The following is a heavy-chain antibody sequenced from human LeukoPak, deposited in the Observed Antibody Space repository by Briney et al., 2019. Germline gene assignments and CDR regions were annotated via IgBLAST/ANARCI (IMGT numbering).Heavy chain of an antibody. J-gene: IGHJ4*02. V-gene: IGHV1-18*01. CDR3: ARDLFLSQRITMIVVERLDY. D-gene: IGHD3-22*01. CDR1: GYTFTNHG. Sequence: GASVKVSCKASGYTFTNHGISWVRQAPGQGLEWMGWISAYNGDTKYAQKTQGRVTMTTGASTNTAYMELRSLRSDDTAVYYCARDLFLSQRITMIVVERLDYWGQGTLVTVSS. CDR2: ISAYNGDT.